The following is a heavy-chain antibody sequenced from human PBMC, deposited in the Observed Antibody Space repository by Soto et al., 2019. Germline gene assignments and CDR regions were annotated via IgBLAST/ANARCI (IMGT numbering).Heavy chain of an antibody. J-gene: IGHJ5*02. CDR2: IYYSGST. Sequence: SETLSLTCTVSGDSISTYYWSWIRQPPGKGLEWIGYIYYSGSTNYNPSLKSRVTISVDTSKNQFSLKLSSVAAADTAVYYCARERSYGDYEYNWFDPWGQGTLVTVSS. CDR1: GDSISTYY. D-gene: IGHD4-17*01. V-gene: IGHV4-59*01. CDR3: ARERSYGDYEYNWFDP.